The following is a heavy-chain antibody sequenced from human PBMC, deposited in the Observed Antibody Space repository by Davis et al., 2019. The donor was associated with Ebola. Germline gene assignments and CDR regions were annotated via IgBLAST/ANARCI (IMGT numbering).Heavy chain of an antibody. J-gene: IGHJ3*02. Sequence: PSGSLSLSCSVSGFTFKDYAMQWVRQAPGRGLDFVTGINDHGGTTHYGDPVKGRFTISSDDSKNTVYLQMTSLSVDDTALDYAVKVRRGSYAFDIWGTGTKVTVSS. CDR1: GFTFKDYA. CDR3: VKVRRGSYAFDI. D-gene: IGHD1-26*01. CDR2: INDHGGTT. V-gene: IGHV3-64D*06.